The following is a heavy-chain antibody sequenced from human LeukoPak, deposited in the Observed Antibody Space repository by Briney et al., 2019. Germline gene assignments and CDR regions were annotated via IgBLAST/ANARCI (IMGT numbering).Heavy chain of an antibody. CDR2: ISSSSSYI. Sequence: GGSLRLSCAAPGFTFSSYSMNWVRQAPGKGLEWVSSISSSSSYIYYADSVKGRFTISRDNAKNSLYLQMNSLRAEDTAVYYCAREWAGRTEYYDYVWGELSGVPTGYYFDYWGQGTLVTDSS. D-gene: IGHD3-16*02. CDR3: AREWAGRTEYYDYVWGELSGVPTGYYFDY. CDR1: GFTFSSYS. V-gene: IGHV3-21*01. J-gene: IGHJ4*02.